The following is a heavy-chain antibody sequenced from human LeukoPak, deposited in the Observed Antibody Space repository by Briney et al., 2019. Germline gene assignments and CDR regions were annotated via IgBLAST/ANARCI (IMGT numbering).Heavy chain of an antibody. Sequence: GGSLRLSCAASEVTFSDYWMTWVRQAPGKGLEWVANVNQDGNNKNYVESVRGRFTISRDNAKNSLYLQMNSLRAEDTAVYYCARILGGDEGADYWGQGTLVTVSS. J-gene: IGHJ4*02. CDR2: VNQDGNNK. CDR3: ARILGGDEGADY. V-gene: IGHV3-7*01. CDR1: EVTFSDYW. D-gene: IGHD1-26*01.